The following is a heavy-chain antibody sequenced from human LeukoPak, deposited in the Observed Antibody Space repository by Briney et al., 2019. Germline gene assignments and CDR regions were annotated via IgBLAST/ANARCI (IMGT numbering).Heavy chain of an antibody. Sequence: GGSLRLSCVASGFTLSGYWMSWVRQLPGKGLEWVAHIKQDAGEIRYVDSVKGRFTISRDNAKNSVYLQMNSLRAEDTGVYYCARLGSSWDFFDFWGQGTLVTVS. J-gene: IGHJ4*02. CDR2: IKQDAGEI. CDR1: GFTLSGYW. D-gene: IGHD6-13*01. V-gene: IGHV3-7*01. CDR3: ARLGSSWDFFDF.